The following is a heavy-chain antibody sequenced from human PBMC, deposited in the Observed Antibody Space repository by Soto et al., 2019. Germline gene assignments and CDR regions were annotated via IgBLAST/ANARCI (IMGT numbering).Heavy chain of an antibody. CDR2: ISRYGDIT. CDR3: AKDARSGWYWFDP. D-gene: IGHD6-19*01. CDR1: GFTFNIYA. Sequence: GGSLRLSCAASGFTFNIYAMTWVRQAPGKGLEWVAAISRYGDITYYADSVEGRFSISRDNSKNTLYLQMNSLRAEDTAVYYCAKDARSGWYWFDPWGQGTLVTVSS. V-gene: IGHV3-23*01. J-gene: IGHJ5*02.